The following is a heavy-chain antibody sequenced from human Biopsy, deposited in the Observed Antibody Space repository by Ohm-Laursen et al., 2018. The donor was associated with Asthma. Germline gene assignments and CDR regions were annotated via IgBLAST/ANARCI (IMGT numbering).Heavy chain of an antibody. CDR2: IWYDGSNK. CDR3: ARGGLGYCSSTSCYQNYYYGMDV. Sequence: SLKLSCAASGFTFSSYGMHWVRQAPGKGLEWVAVIWYDGSNKYYADSVKGRFTISRDNSKNTLYLQMNSLRAEDTAVYYCARGGLGYCSSTSCYQNYYYGMDVWGQGTTVTVSS. D-gene: IGHD2-2*01. V-gene: IGHV3-33*01. J-gene: IGHJ6*02. CDR1: GFTFSSYG.